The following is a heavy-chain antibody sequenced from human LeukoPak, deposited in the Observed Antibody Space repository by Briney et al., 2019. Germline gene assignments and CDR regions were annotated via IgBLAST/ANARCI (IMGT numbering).Heavy chain of an antibody. V-gene: IGHV3-9*01. CDR2: ISWNSGII. CDR3: AKEDDRSGYYYLDY. D-gene: IGHD3-22*01. CDR1: GFTFDNYA. Sequence: GGSLRLSCAASGFTFDNYAMHWVRQAPGKGLEWVSGISWNSGIIGYADSLKGRVTISRNNANNSLYLQMNSRRAEDTAFYYCAKEDDRSGYYYLDYWGQGTLVTVSS. J-gene: IGHJ4*02.